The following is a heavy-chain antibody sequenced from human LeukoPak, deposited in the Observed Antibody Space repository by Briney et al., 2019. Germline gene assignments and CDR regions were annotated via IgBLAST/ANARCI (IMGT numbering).Heavy chain of an antibody. CDR1: GGSFSGYY. Sequence: SETLSLTCAVYGGSFSGYYWSWIRQPPGKGLEWIGEINHSGSTNYNPSLKSRVTISVDTSKNQFSLKLSSVTAADTAVYYCARGGAMGLTRPLLLFDYWGQGTLVTVSS. CDR2: INHSGST. V-gene: IGHV4-34*01. CDR3: ARGGAMGLTRPLLLFDY. D-gene: IGHD4/OR15-4a*01. J-gene: IGHJ4*02.